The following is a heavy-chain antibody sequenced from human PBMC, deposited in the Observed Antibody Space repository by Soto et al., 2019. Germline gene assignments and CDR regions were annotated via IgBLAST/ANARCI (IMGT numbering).Heavy chain of an antibody. Sequence: PSPPLSLTCAISGDSVSSNSAAWNWIRQSPSRGLEWLGGTYYKSTWYNDYAVSVKSRITNNPDTTKNQFSLQMNSVNPEDTAVDYFARVQEGDSPPYIWNGSAPWGQGTPVTVSS. J-gene: IGHJ5*02. D-gene: IGHD1-26*01. CDR1: GDSVSSNSAA. CDR2: TYYKSTWYN. CDR3: ARVQEGDSPPYIWNGSAP. V-gene: IGHV6-1*01.